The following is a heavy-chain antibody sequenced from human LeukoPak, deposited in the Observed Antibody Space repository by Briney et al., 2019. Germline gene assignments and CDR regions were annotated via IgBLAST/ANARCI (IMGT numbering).Heavy chain of an antibody. CDR2: INHSGST. D-gene: IGHD3-3*01. CDR3: ARGRRFWEWLNNWFDP. J-gene: IGHJ5*02. V-gene: IGHV4-34*01. CDR1: GGSFSGYY. Sequence: SETLSLTCAVYGGSFSGYYWSWIRQTPGKGLEWIGEINHSGSTNYNPSLKSRVTISVDTSKNQFSLKLSSVTAADTAVYYCARGRRFWEWLNNWFDPWGQGTLVTVSS.